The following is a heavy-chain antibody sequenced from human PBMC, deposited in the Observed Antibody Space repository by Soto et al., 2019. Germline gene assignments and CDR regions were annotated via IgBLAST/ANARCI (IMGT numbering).Heavy chain of an antibody. CDR2: ISSSGGST. D-gene: IGHD1-1*01. CDR1: GFNFSNCA. J-gene: IGHJ4*02. CDR3: VKGPYKFDL. V-gene: IGHV3-23*01. Sequence: PGGSLRLSCEASGFNFSNCAMSWVRQAPGKGLEWVSAISSSGGSTYYAHSVKGRFTISRDNSKTTLYLQMTSLRADDTAVYYCVKGPYKFDLWGLGTRVTVSS.